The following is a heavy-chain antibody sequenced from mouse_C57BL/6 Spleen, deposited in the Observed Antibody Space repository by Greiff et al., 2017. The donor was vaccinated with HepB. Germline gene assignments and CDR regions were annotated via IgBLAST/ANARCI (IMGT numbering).Heavy chain of an antibody. V-gene: IGHV1-81*01. CDR2: IYPRSGNT. D-gene: IGHD1-1*01. CDR3: AALYYYGSSPYYFDY. J-gene: IGHJ2*01. Sequence: VQLQQSGAELARPGASVKLSCKASGYTFTSYGISWVKQRTGQGLEWIGEIYPRSGNTYYNEKFKGKATLTADKSSSTAYMELRSLTSEDSAVYFCAALYYYGSSPYYFDYWGQGTTLTVSS. CDR1: GYTFTSYG.